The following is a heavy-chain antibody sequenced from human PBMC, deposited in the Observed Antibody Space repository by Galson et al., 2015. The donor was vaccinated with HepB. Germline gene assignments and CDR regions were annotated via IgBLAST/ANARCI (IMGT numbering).Heavy chain of an antibody. D-gene: IGHD5-18*01. V-gene: IGHV5-51*01. J-gene: IGHJ6*02. Sequence: QSGAEVKKPGESLKISCKGSGYSFTSYWIGWVRQMPGKGLEWMGIIYPGDSDTRYSPSFQGQVTISADKSISTAYLQWSSLKASDTAMYYCARRVDTAMAHGDYYGMDVWGQGTTVTVSS. CDR2: IYPGDSDT. CDR1: GYSFTSYW. CDR3: ARRVDTAMAHGDYYGMDV.